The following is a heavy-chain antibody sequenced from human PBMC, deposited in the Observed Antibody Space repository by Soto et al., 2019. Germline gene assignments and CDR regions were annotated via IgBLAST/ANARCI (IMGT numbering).Heavy chain of an antibody. Sequence: QVQLQESGPGLVKPSKTLSLTCTVSGGSVSSGSYYWSWIRQPPGKGLEWIGYIYYSGSTNYNPSLKSRVTISVDTSKNQFSLKLSSVTAADTAVYYCASWSGYSPYNWFDPWGQGTLVTVSS. CDR2: IYYSGST. CDR1: GGSVSSGSYY. V-gene: IGHV4-61*01. CDR3: ASWSGYSPYNWFDP. D-gene: IGHD3-3*01. J-gene: IGHJ5*02.